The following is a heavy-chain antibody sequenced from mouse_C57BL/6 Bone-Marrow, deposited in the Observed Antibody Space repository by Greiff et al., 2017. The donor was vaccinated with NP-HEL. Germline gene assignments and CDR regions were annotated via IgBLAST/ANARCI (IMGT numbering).Heavy chain of an antibody. D-gene: IGHD1-1*01. CDR1: GYTFTDHT. Sequence: VQLQQSDAELVKPGASVKISCKVSGYTFTDHTIHWMKQRPEQGLEWIGYIYPRDGSTKYNEKFKGKATLTADKSSSTAYMQLNSLTSEDSAVYFCARGDYYGSFLWYFDVWGTGTTVTVSS. CDR2: IYPRDGST. V-gene: IGHV1-78*01. CDR3: ARGDYYGSFLWYFDV. J-gene: IGHJ1*03.